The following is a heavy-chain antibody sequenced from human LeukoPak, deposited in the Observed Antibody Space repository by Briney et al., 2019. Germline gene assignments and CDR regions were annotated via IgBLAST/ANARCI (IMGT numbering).Heavy chain of an antibody. CDR1: GFTFSDYY. CDR2: TSPSGGTI. CDR3: AREKKTEWTTGAFDM. Sequence: PGGSLRLSCAASGFTFSDYYMSWIRQAPETGLEWLSYTSPSGGTIYYTDSVKGRFTMSRDNAQNTLYLEMNSLRAEDTAVYYCAREKKTEWTTGAFDMWGQGTAVIVSS. V-gene: IGHV3-11*01. J-gene: IGHJ3*02. D-gene: IGHD3-3*01.